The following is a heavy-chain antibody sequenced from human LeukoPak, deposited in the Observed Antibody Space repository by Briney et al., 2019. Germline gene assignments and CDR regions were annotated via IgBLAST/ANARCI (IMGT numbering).Heavy chain of an antibody. Sequence: SETLSLTCTVSGGSISTYYWNWIRQPAGKGLEWIGRIYTSGSTNYNPSLKSRVTMSVDTSKNQFSLKLSSVTAADTAVYYCARGPGYYDSSGSFDPWGQGTLVTVSS. V-gene: IGHV4-4*07. J-gene: IGHJ5*02. CDR3: ARGPGYYDSSGSFDP. D-gene: IGHD3-22*01. CDR2: IYTSGST. CDR1: GGSISTYY.